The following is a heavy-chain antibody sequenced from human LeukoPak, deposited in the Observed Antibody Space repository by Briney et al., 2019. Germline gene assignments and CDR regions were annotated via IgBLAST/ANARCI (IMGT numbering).Heavy chain of an antibody. Sequence: GGSLRLSCAASGFTFSSYGMHWVRQAPGKGLEWVAVIWYDGSNKYYADSVKGRFTISRDNAKNSLYLQMNSLRAEDTAVYYCARAGWQQLVRFPDYWGQGTLATVSS. J-gene: IGHJ4*02. V-gene: IGHV3-33*01. CDR2: IWYDGSNK. D-gene: IGHD6-13*01. CDR1: GFTFSSYG. CDR3: ARAGWQQLVRFPDY.